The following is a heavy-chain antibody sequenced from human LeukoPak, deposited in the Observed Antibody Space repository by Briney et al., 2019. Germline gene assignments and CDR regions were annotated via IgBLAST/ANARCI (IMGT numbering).Heavy chain of an antibody. D-gene: IGHD3-9*01. V-gene: IGHV4-61*02. CDR3: ARHLLYYDILTGHKTYAFDI. Sequence: PSETLSLTCTVSGGSISSGSYYWSWIRQPAGKGLEWIGRIYTSGSTNYNPSLKSRVTISVDTSKNQFSLKLSSVTAADTAVYYCARHLLYYDILTGHKTYAFDIWGQGTMVTVSS. CDR1: GGSISSGSYY. J-gene: IGHJ3*02. CDR2: IYTSGST.